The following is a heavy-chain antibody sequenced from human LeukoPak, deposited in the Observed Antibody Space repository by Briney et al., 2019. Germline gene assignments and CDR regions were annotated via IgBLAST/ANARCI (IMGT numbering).Heavy chain of an antibody. D-gene: IGHD2-15*01. CDR2: ISGSGGST. CDR3: AKVILPRGYCSGGSCQAHY. V-gene: IGHV3-23*01. Sequence: PGGSLRLSCAASGFTFSSYSMNWVRQAPGKGLEWVSAISGSGGSTYYADSVKGRFTISRDNSKNTLYLQMNSLRAEDTAVYYCAKVILPRGYCSGGSCQAHYWGQGTPVTVSS. J-gene: IGHJ4*02. CDR1: GFTFSSYS.